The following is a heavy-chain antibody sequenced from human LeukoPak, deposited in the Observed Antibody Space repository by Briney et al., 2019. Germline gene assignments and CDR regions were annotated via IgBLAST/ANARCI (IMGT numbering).Heavy chain of an antibody. Sequence: SETLSLTCTVSGGSISSYYWSWIRQPPGKGLEWIGYIYYSGSTNYNPSLKGRVTISVDTSKNQFSLKLSSVTAADTAVYYCARDLLMVREISYYYYYMDVWGKGTTVTISS. CDR3: ARDLLMVREISYYYYYMDV. D-gene: IGHD3-10*01. CDR2: IYYSGST. V-gene: IGHV4-59*12. J-gene: IGHJ6*03. CDR1: GGSISSYY.